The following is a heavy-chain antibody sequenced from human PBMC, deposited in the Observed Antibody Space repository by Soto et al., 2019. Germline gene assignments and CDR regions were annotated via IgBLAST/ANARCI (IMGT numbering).Heavy chain of an antibody. D-gene: IGHD6-19*01. CDR1: GYTFTGYY. CDR3: ARELGEAVAGIRDFDY. CDR2: INPNSGGT. V-gene: IGHV1-2*02. Sequence: ASVKVSCKASGYTFTGYYMHWVRQAPGQGLEWMGWINPNSGGTNYAQTFQGRVTMTRDTSISTAYMELSRLRSDDTAVYYCARELGEAVAGIRDFDYWGQGTLVTVSS. J-gene: IGHJ4*02.